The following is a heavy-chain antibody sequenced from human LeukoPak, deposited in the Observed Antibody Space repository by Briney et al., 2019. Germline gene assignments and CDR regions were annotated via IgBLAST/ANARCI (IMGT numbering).Heavy chain of an antibody. V-gene: IGHV1-2*02. CDR2: INPNSGGT. CDR1: GYTFTGYY. J-gene: IGHJ6*03. Sequence: RASVQVSCKASGYTFTGYYMHWVRPAPGQGLEWMGWINPNSGGTNYAQKFQGRVTMTRDTSISTAYMELSRLRSDDTAVYYCARSAYYYYMDVWGKGTTVTVSS. CDR3: ARSAYYYYMDV.